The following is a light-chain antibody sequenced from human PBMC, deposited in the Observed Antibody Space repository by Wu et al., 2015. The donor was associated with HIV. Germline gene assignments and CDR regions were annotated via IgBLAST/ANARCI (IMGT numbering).Light chain of an antibody. V-gene: IGKV3-15*01. J-gene: IGKJ1*01. CDR2: GAS. CDR3: QQYNKWPPWT. Sequence: EIVMTQSPATLSVSPGERATLSCRASQSVSNNLAWYQQKPGQPPRLLIYGASTRATGIAARFSGSGSGTEFTLTISSLQSEDFAVYYCQQYNKWPPWTFGQGTKVEIK. CDR1: QSVSNN.